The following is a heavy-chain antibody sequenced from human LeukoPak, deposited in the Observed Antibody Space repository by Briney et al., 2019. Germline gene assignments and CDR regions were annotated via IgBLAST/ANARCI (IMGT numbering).Heavy chain of an antibody. CDR3: ARHYDFWSGYYRVTYYFDY. J-gene: IGHJ4*02. V-gene: IGHV4-34*01. CDR1: GGSFSGYY. D-gene: IGHD3-3*01. CDR2: INHSGST. Sequence: SETLSLTCAVYGGSFSGYYWSWIRQPPGKGLEWIGEINHSGSTNYNPSLKSRVTISVDTSKNQFPLKLSSVTAADTAVYYCARHYDFWSGYYRVTYYFDYWGQGTLVTVSS.